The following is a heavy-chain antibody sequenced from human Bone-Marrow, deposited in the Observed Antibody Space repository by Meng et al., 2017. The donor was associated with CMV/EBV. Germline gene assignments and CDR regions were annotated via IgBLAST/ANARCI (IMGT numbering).Heavy chain of an antibody. CDR1: GFTLSSYA. J-gene: IGHJ6*02. CDR3: ARELGYRETFYYYGMDV. D-gene: IGHD5-24*01. V-gene: IGHV3-23*03. Sequence: GESLKISCAASGFTLSSYAMSWVRQAPGKGLEWVSVIYSGGSSTYYADSVKGRFTISRDHSKNTLYLQMNSLRVEDAGVYYCARELGYRETFYYYGMDVWGQGTTVTVSS. CDR2: IYSGGSST.